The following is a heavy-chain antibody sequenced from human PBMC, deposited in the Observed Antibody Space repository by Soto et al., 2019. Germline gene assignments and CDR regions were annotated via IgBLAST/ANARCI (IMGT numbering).Heavy chain of an antibody. CDR3: ATDTARTYYYYGMEL. CDR2: IYPGDSDA. V-gene: IGHV5-51*01. Sequence: GESLKISCKVSGYSFTSYWIGWLRQMPGKGLEWMGIIYPGDSDARYSPSFEGQVTISVDKSTSTAYLQWSSLKASDTAMYYCATDTARTYYYYGMELWGQGTTVTVSS. D-gene: IGHD5-18*01. CDR1: GYSFTSYW. J-gene: IGHJ6*02.